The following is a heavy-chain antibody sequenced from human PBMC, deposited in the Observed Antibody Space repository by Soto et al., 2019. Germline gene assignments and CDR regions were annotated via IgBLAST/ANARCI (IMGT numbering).Heavy chain of an antibody. CDR3: ASLGRDAMDV. Sequence: GSSLKVARKASGYRFSIYGISCVRQAPGQGVEWMGWISPYNGNTNYAQKLQGRVTMTTDTSTTTAYMELRSLRSDDTAVYYCASLGRDAMDVWGQGTTVTVSS. V-gene: IGHV1-18*04. D-gene: IGHD3-10*01. CDR1: GYRFSIYG. J-gene: IGHJ6*02. CDR2: ISPYNGNT.